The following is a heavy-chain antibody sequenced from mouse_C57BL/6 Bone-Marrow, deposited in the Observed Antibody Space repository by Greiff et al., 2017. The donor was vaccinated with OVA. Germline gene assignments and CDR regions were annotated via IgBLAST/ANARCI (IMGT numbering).Heavy chain of an antibody. CDR1: GYTFTDYY. D-gene: IGHD1-1*01. CDR3: AIACYYGSSCYFDY. J-gene: IGHJ2*01. Sequence: EVQLQQSGPELVKPGASVKISCKASGYTFTDYYMNWVKQSHGKSLEWIGDINPNNGGTSYNQKFKGKATLTVDKSSSTAYMELRSLTSEDSAVYYCAIACYYGSSCYFDYWGQGTTLTVSS. V-gene: IGHV1-26*01. CDR2: INPNNGGT.